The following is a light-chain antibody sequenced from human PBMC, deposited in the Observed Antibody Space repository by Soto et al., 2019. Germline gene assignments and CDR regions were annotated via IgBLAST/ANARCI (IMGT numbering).Light chain of an antibody. CDR2: KAS. J-gene: IGKJ2*02. CDR3: QQYNTYPCT. V-gene: IGKV1-5*03. CDR1: QSIRSW. Sequence: DIQMTQSPSTLSASVGDRVTITCRASQSIRSWLAWYQQKPGKAPKLLIYKASSLESGVPSRFSGSGSGTEFTLTISSLLPDDFATYYCQQYNTYPCTFGQGTKLEIK.